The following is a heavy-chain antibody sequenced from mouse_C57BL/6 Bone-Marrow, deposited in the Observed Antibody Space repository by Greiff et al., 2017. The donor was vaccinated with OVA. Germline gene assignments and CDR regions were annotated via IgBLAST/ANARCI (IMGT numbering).Heavy chain of an antibody. Sequence: EVQLVESGGGLVQPGGSLKLSCAASGFTFSDYYMYWVRQTPEKRLEWVAYISNGGGSTYYPDTVKGRFTISRDNAKNTLYLQMSRLKSEDTAMYYCARHYYGSRDYAMDYWGQEPQSPSPQ. CDR1: GFTFSDYY. J-gene: IGHJ4*01. D-gene: IGHD1-1*01. CDR2: ISNGGGST. CDR3: ARHYYGSRDYAMDY. V-gene: IGHV5-12*01.